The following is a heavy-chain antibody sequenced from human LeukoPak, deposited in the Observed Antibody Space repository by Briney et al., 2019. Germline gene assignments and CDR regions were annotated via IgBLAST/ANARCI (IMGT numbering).Heavy chain of an antibody. CDR3: ARDALWFGAVRHFDY. CDR1: RYTFTSYA. D-gene: IGHD3-10*01. J-gene: IGHJ4*02. CDR2: ISAYNGNT. Sequence: ASLKVSCKASRYTFTSYAISWVRQAPGQRLEWMGWISAYNGNTNYAQKLQGRVTMTTDTSTRTAYMELRSLRAHSTALYYCARDALWFGAVRHFDYWGQGTLVTVSS. V-gene: IGHV1-18*01.